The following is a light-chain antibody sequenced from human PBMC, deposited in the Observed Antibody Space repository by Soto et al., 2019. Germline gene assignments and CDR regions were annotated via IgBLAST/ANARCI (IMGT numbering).Light chain of an antibody. J-gene: IGLJ3*02. CDR2: GVN. CDR3: RSFRTGGVLL. V-gene: IGLV2-14*01. CDR1: SSDIGGYNY. Sequence: QSALTQPASVSGSPGQSITISCTGTSSDIGGYNYVSWYQHHPGKAPKLVMYGVNYRASGISARFSGSKFQNTASLTSSGLQAEEEADYYCRSFRTGGVLLCGGGTKLTVL.